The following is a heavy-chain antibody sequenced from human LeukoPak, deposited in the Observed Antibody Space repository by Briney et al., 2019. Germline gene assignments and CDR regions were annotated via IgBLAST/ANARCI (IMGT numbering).Heavy chain of an antibody. J-gene: IGHJ3*02. CDR2: ISSSSSYI. CDR3: ARSSSSWYRDAFDI. Sequence: PGGSLRLSCAASGFTFSSYAMSWVRQAPGKGLEWVSSISSSSSYIYYADSVKGRFTISRDNAKNSLYLQMNSLRAEDTAVYYCARSSSSWYRDAFDIWGQGTMVTVSS. V-gene: IGHV3-21*01. CDR1: GFTFSSYA. D-gene: IGHD6-13*01.